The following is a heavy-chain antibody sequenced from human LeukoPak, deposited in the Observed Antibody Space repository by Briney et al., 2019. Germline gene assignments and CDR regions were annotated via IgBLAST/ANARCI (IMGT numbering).Heavy chain of an antibody. CDR2: ISGSGYNT. CDR3: AKDNRAVCTSGVCSSFDH. CDR1: GFTFDNYA. Sequence: PGGSLRLSCTASGFTFDNYAMSWVRQASGEGLEWVSTISGSGYNTYYGDYVKGRFIISRDNSKNTLYLQMSGLRVEDTAVYYCAKDNRAVCTSGVCSSFDHWGQGALVTVSS. J-gene: IGHJ4*02. D-gene: IGHD2-8*01. V-gene: IGHV3-23*01.